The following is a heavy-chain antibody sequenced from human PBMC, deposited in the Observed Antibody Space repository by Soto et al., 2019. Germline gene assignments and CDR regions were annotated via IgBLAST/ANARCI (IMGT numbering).Heavy chain of an antibody. V-gene: IGHV1-18*01. D-gene: IGHD3-22*01. J-gene: IGHJ5*02. CDR2: ISAYNGNT. CDR3: ARDILSAWLSHTSNWFDP. Sequence: QVQLVQSGAEVKKPGASVKVSCKASGYTFTSYGISWVRQAPGQGLEWMGWISAYNGNTNYAQKLQGRVTMTTDTSTRTAYMELRSLRSDDTAVYYCARDILSAWLSHTSNWFDPWGQGTLVTVSS. CDR1: GYTFTSYG.